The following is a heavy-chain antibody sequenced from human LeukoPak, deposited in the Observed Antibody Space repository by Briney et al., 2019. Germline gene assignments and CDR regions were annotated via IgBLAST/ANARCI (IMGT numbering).Heavy chain of an antibody. CDR2: ISSGGNSI. CDR1: GLPFSSYE. J-gene: IGHJ4*02. Sequence: PGGSLRLSCVASGLPFSSYEMNWVRQAPGTGLEWVACISSGGNSIHYADSVKGRFTISRDNAKNSLYLQMNSLRAEDTAVYYWARDRETNPYWARGTVVSVS. D-gene: IGHD5-24*01. CDR3: ARDRETNPY. V-gene: IGHV3-48*03.